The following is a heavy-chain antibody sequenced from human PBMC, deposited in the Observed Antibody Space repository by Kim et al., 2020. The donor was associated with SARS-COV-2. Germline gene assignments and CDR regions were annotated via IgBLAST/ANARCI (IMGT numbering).Heavy chain of an antibody. J-gene: IGHJ5*02. V-gene: IGHV4-39*01. D-gene: IGHD6-6*01. Sequence: TPSLKSRVTQSVDTSKNQFSLKLSSVTAADTAVYYCARHSIAARSGWFDPWGQGTLVTVSS. CDR3: ARHSIAARSGWFDP.